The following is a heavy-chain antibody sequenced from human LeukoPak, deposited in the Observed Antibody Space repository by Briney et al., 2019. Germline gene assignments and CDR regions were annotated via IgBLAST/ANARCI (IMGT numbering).Heavy chain of an antibody. Sequence: PGGSLRLSCAASGFTVSSNYMTWVRQAPGKGLEWVSLIYSGGSTYYADSVKGRFTTSRDNSKSTLYLQMNSLRAEDTAVYYCARGTVAGTGRYYYYYMDVWGKGTTVTISS. J-gene: IGHJ6*03. CDR3: ARGTVAGTGRYYYYYMDV. D-gene: IGHD6-19*01. V-gene: IGHV3-66*01. CDR1: GFTVSSNY. CDR2: IYSGGST.